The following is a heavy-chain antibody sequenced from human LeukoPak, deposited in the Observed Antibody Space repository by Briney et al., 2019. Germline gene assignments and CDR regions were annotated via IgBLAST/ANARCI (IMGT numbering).Heavy chain of an antibody. CDR3: ARLRYFDWDPIGP. J-gene: IGHJ5*02. D-gene: IGHD3-9*01. V-gene: IGHV1-69*13. CDR2: IIPIFGTA. CDR1: GGTFSSYA. Sequence: ASVKVSCKASGGTFSSYAISWVRQAPGQGLEWMGGIIPIFGTANYAQKFQGRVTITADESTSTAYMELSSLRSEDTAVYYCARLRYFDWDPIGPWGQGTPVTVSS.